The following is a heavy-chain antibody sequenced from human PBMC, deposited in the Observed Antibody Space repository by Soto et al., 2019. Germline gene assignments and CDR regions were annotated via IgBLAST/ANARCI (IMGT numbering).Heavy chain of an antibody. Sequence: QLQESGPGLVKPSETLSLTCTVSGGSISSYSWSWIRQPPGKGLEWIGDIYYSGSTNFNPSLKSRVTISVDTSKNQVSLKLSSVTAADTAVYYCARGGCSGSSRYWGYFNFWGQGTPVTVSS. D-gene: IGHD2-15*01. J-gene: IGHJ4*02. CDR1: GGSISSYS. CDR2: IYYSGST. CDR3: ARGGCSGSSRYWGYFNF. V-gene: IGHV4-59*01.